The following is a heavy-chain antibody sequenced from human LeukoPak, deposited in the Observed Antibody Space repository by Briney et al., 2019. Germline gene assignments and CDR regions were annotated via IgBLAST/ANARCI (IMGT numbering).Heavy chain of an antibody. CDR2: ISGSGGST. V-gene: IGHV3-23*01. J-gene: IGHJ4*02. D-gene: IGHD4-17*01. CDR3: AKDHDYGDYRPLFDY. Sequence: GGSLRLSCAASGITFSSYAMSWVRQAPGKGLEWVSAISGSGGSTYYADSVKGRFTISRDNSKNTLYLQMNSLRAEDTAVYYCAKDHDYGDYRPLFDYWGQGTLVTVSS. CDR1: GITFSSYA.